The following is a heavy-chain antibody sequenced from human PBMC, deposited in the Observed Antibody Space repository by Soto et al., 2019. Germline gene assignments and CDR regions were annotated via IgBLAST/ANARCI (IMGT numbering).Heavy chain of an antibody. CDR1: GGTFSSYA. V-gene: IGHV1-69*12. Sequence: QVQLVQSGAEVKKPGSSVKVSCKASGGTFSSYAISWVRKAPGQRPEWMGRIIPIFGTANYAQKFQGRVTITADESTSTAYMELSRLKSEDTAVYYGARCGESFYYYGMDVWGQGTTVTVSS. CDR3: ARCGESFYYYGMDV. CDR2: IIPIFGTA. D-gene: IGHD3-10*01. J-gene: IGHJ6*02.